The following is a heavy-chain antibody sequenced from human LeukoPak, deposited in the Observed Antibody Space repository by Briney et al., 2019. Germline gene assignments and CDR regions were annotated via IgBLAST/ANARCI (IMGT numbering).Heavy chain of an antibody. V-gene: IGHV4-39*01. Sequence: PSETLSLTCTVSGGSISSSSYYWGWIRQPPGKGLEWIGSIYYSGSTYYNPSLKSRVTISVDTPKNQFSLKLSSVTAADTAVYYCASHRVGATAFYYFDYWGQGTLVTVSS. CDR2: IYYSGST. D-gene: IGHD1-26*01. J-gene: IGHJ4*02. CDR3: ASHRVGATAFYYFDY. CDR1: GGSISSSSYY.